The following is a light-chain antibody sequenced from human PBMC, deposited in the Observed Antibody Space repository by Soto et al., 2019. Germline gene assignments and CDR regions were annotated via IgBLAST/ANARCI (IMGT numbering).Light chain of an antibody. CDR3: SSYTSATTYV. Sequence: QSALTQPASVSGSPGQSITISCTGTSSDLGGYNYVSWYQHHPGKAPKLMIHEVSDRPSGISNRFSGSKSGNTASLTISGLQAEDEADYYCSSYTSATTYVFGTGTKLTVL. CDR1: SSDLGGYNY. V-gene: IGLV2-14*01. CDR2: EVS. J-gene: IGLJ1*01.